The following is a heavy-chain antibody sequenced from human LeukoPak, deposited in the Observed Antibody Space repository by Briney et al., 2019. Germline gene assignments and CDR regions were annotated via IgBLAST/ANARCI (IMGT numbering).Heavy chain of an antibody. CDR2: ISYDGSNK. J-gene: IGHJ4*02. CDR3: AKEGIP. Sequence: GGSLRLSCAASGFTFSSYGMHWVRQAPGKGLEWVAVISYDGSNKYYADSVKGRFTISRDNSKNTLYLQMNSLRAEDTAVYYCAKEGIPWGQGTLVTVSS. CDR1: GFTFSSYG. D-gene: IGHD5-18*01. V-gene: IGHV3-30*18.